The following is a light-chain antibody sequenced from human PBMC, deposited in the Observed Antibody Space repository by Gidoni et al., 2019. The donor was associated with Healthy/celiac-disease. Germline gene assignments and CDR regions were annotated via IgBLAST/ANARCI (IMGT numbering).Light chain of an antibody. V-gene: IGKV1-39*01. CDR2: AAS. J-gene: IGKJ1*01. CDR3: QQSYSTPPGT. Sequence: DIQMTQSPSSLSASVGDRVTITCRASQSISSYLNWYQQKPGKAPKLLSDAASSLQSGVPSRFSGSGSGTDFTLTISSLQPEDFATYYCQQSYSTPPGTFGQGTKVEIK. CDR1: QSISSY.